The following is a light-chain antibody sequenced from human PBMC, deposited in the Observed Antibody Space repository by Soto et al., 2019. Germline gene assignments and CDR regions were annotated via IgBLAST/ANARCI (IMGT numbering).Light chain of an antibody. CDR2: EVS. Sequence: QSVLTQPASVSGSPGQSITISCTGTSSDVGGYNYVSWYQHHPGKAPKLLIYEVSNRPSGVSNRFSGSKSGNTASLTISGLQAEDEADYYCNSYTRSTPLVFGGGTKVTVL. CDR3: NSYTRSTPLV. V-gene: IGLV2-14*01. CDR1: SSDVGGYNY. J-gene: IGLJ2*01.